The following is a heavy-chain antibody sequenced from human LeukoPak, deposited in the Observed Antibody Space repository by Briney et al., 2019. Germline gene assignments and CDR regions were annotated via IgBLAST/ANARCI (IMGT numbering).Heavy chain of an antibody. CDR1: GGTFSSYA. CDR3: ARDPYPVTFGGVIVKDFDY. CDR2: IIPILGIA. V-gene: IGHV1-69*04. D-gene: IGHD3-16*02. Sequence: SVKVSCKASGGTFSSYAISWVRQAPGQGLEWMGRIIPILGIANYAQKFQGRVTITADKSTSTAYMELSSLRSEDTAVYYCARDPYPVTFGGVIVKDFDYWGQGTLVTVSS. J-gene: IGHJ4*02.